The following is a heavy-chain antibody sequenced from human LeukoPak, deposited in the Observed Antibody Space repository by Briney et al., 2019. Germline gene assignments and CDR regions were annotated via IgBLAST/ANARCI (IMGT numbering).Heavy chain of an antibody. V-gene: IGHV3-48*01. D-gene: IGHD3-10*01. CDR1: GFTFGTYA. CDR3: ARGLFWFGELSYSMDV. Sequence: GGSLRLSCAASGFTFGTYAMNWARQSPGKGLEWVSYISTGSSPIYYADSVKGRFTISRDNAKNSLYLQMHSLRAEDTAIYYCARGLFWFGELSYSMDVWGQGTTVTVSS. J-gene: IGHJ6*02. CDR2: ISTGSSPI.